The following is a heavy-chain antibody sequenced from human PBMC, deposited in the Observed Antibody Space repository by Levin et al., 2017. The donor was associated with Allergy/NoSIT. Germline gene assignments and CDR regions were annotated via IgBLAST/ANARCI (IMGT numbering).Heavy chain of an antibody. CDR2: IRSKAYGATT. Sequence: GESLKISCTASGFTFGDYALTWFRQAPGKGLEWVGFIRSKAYGATTDYAASVKGRFTISRDDSKSIAYLQMNSLKTEDTAVYFCATRAVPGTGHYWGQGTLVTVSS. CDR3: ATRAVPGTGHY. J-gene: IGHJ4*02. D-gene: IGHD6-19*01. V-gene: IGHV3-49*03. CDR1: GFTFGDYA.